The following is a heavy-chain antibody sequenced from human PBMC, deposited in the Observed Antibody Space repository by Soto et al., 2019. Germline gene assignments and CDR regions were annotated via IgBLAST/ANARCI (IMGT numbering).Heavy chain of an antibody. J-gene: IGHJ4*02. Sequence: QLQLQESGPGLVKPSETLSVTCAVSGGSISGSYYYWGWLRQSPGRGPEWIGSVFYTGFTSYNPSLESRVSVSVDTSKNQFSLKVSAVTAADTAVYYCASSQKGYNWNYFDHWGQGALVTVAS. D-gene: IGHD1-20*01. CDR2: VFYTGFT. CDR3: ASSQKGYNWNYFDH. V-gene: IGHV4-39*01. CDR1: GGSISGSYYY.